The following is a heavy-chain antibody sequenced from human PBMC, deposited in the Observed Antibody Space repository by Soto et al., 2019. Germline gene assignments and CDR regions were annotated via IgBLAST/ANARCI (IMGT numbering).Heavy chain of an antibody. V-gene: IGHV2-70*01. Sequence: SGPTLVNPTRPLTLPCTFSGFSLSTSGMCVSWIRQPPGKALEWLALIDWDDDKYYSTSLKTRLTISKDTSKNQVVLTMTNMDPVDTATYYCARIPRQGGSSSWYGYYYYGMDVWGQGTTVTVSS. D-gene: IGHD6-13*01. J-gene: IGHJ6*02. CDR3: ARIPRQGGSSSWYGYYYYGMDV. CDR1: GFSLSTSGMC. CDR2: IDWDDDK.